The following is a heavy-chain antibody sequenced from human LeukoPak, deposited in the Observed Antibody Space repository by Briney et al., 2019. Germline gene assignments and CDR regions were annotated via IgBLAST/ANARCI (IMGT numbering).Heavy chain of an antibody. CDR1: GFTFSSYW. D-gene: IGHD3-22*01. Sequence: GGSLRLSCAASGFTFSSYWMSWVRQAPGKGLEWVSSISSSSSYIYYADSVKGRFTISRDNAKNSLYLQMNSLRAEDTAVYYCARGFYYDSSVQPNFPWGQGTMVTVSS. CDR3: ARGFYYDSSVQPNFP. V-gene: IGHV3-21*01. CDR2: ISSSSSYI. J-gene: IGHJ3*01.